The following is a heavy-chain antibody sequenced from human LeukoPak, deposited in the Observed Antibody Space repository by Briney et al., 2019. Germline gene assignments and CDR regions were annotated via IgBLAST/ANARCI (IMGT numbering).Heavy chain of an antibody. J-gene: IGHJ4*02. CDR3: TTEVPNGDLRFDC. CDR2: ISYNGGYI. V-gene: IGHV3-33*01. D-gene: IGHD4-17*01. CDR1: GFSFRTYN. Sequence: GGSLRLSCTASGFSFRTYNLHWVRQAPGKGLEWVAVISYNGGYIHYEDSVKGRFTISRDDSKNTLSLQMSGLRAEDTALYYCTTEVPNGDLRFDCWGQGTLVTVSS.